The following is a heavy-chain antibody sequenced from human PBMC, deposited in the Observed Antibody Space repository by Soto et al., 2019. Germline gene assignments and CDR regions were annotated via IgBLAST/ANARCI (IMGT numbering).Heavy chain of an antibody. D-gene: IGHD4-4*01. CDR1: GGSFRDHY. Sequence: SETLSLTCSVSGGSFRDHYWTWIRQPPGKGLEWIGYISYSGYTNYKPSLKSRLTMSVDMAKNQFSLKLNSLTAADTAVYYCARTTEKDGKEGLDYWGQGTLVTVSS. J-gene: IGHJ4*02. CDR3: ARTTEKDGKEGLDY. V-gene: IGHV4-59*11. CDR2: ISYSGYT.